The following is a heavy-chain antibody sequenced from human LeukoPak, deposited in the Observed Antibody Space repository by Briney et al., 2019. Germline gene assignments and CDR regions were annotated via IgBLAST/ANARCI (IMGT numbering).Heavy chain of an antibody. CDR2: IKQDGSEK. J-gene: IGHJ5*02. Sequence: PGGSLRLSCAASGFTFSSYWMSWVRQAPGKGLEWVANIKQDGSEKYYVDSVKGRFTISRDNAKNSLYLQMNCLRAEDTAVYYCARCRYQLLPRWFDPWGQGTLVTVSS. CDR1: GFTFSSYW. CDR3: ARCRYQLLPRWFDP. V-gene: IGHV3-7*01. D-gene: IGHD2-2*01.